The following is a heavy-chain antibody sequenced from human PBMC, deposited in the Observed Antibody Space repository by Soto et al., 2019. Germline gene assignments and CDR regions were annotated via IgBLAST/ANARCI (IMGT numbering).Heavy chain of an antibody. J-gene: IGHJ6*02. Sequence: GGSLRLSCVGSGFAFSTYSINWVRQAPGKGLEWVSSISSRSDIYYADSVKGRFTSSRDNAKNSVSLQMNSLRAEDTAVYYCAREYTAWPLAYGLDVWGQGTTVTVSS. V-gene: IGHV3-21*01. CDR3: AREYTAWPLAYGLDV. CDR1: GFAFSTYS. CDR2: ISSRSDI. D-gene: IGHD2-2*02.